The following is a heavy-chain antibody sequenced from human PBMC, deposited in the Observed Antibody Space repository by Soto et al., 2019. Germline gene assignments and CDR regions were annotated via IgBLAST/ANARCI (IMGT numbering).Heavy chain of an antibody. V-gene: IGHV3-30*18. D-gene: IGHD3-3*01. CDR2: ISYDGSNK. CDR3: AKEARFLEWLLSQQTFDY. J-gene: IGHJ4*02. CDR1: GFTFSSYG. Sequence: PGGSLRLSCAASGFTFSSYGMHWVRQAPGKGLEWVAVISYDGSNKYYADSVKGRFTISRDNSKNTLYLQMNSLRAEDTAVYYCAKEARFLEWLLSQQTFDYWGQGTLVTVSS.